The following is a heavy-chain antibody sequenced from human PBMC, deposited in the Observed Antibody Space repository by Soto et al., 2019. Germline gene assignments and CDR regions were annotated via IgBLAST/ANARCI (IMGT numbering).Heavy chain of an antibody. V-gene: IGHV4-39*01. CDR3: ASSISSRPLVY. CDR1: GDSISSSSYY. Sequence: PSETLSLTCTVSGDSISSSSYYWGWMRQPPGKGLEWIGNIYYSGRTYSNPSLKSRVTISVDTSKNQFSLKLSSVTAADTAVYYCASSISSRPLVYWGQGTLVTVSS. CDR2: IYYSGRT. J-gene: IGHJ4*02. D-gene: IGHD6-6*01.